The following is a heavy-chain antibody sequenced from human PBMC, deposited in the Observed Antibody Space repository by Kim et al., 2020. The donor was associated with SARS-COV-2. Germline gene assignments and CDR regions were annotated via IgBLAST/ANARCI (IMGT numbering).Heavy chain of an antibody. CDR2: GIA. CDR3: ASGSGSYNY. V-gene: IGHV1-69*02. D-gene: IGHD1-26*01. Sequence: GIANYAQKFQGRVTITADKSTSTAYMELSSLRSEDTAVYYCASGSGSYNYWGQGTLVTVSS. J-gene: IGHJ4*02.